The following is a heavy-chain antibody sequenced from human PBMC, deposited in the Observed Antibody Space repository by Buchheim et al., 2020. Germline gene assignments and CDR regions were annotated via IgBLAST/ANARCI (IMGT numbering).Heavy chain of an antibody. D-gene: IGHD4-23*01. CDR2: IKDGNDNT. Sequence: QVQLVQSGAEVKEPGASVKVSCKTSGYTFNTYDIQWVRQAPGQRLEWMGWIKDGNDNTLYSQNLQGRVTITRDTSASTAYMELSNLRSEDTAVYYCARGRISSGNNNFDYWGQGTL. J-gene: IGHJ4*02. CDR3: ARGRISSGNNNFDY. CDR1: GYTFNTYD. V-gene: IGHV1-3*01.